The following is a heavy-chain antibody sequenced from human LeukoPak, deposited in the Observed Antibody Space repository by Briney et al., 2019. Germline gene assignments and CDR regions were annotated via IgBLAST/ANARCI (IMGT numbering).Heavy chain of an antibody. V-gene: IGHV4-34*01. J-gene: IGHJ3*02. Sequence: PSETLSLTCAVYGGSFSGYYWSWIRQPPGKGLEWIGEINHSGSTNYNPSLKGRVTISVDTSKNQFSLKLSSVTAADTAVYYCARVRPQAFDIWGQGTMVTVSS. CDR3: ARVRPQAFDI. D-gene: IGHD1-1*01. CDR2: INHSGST. CDR1: GGSFSGYY.